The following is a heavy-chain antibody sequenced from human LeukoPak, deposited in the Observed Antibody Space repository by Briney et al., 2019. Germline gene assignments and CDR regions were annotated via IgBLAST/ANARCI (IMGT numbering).Heavy chain of an antibody. CDR3: ARSTTIVVVNWFDP. V-gene: IGHV4-39*07. J-gene: IGHJ5*02. CDR1: GGSISSGGYY. CDR2: INHSGST. Sequence: SETLSLTCTVSGGSISSGGYYWSWIRQPPGKGLEWIGEINHSGSTNYNPSLKSRVTISVDTSKNQFSLKLSSVTAADTAVCYCARSTTIVVVNWFDPWGQGTLVTVSS. D-gene: IGHD3-22*01.